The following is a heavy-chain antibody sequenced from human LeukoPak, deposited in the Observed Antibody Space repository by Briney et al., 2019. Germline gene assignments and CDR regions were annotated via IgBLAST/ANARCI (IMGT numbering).Heavy chain of an antibody. Sequence: GGSLRLSCAASGFTFSSYWMPWVRQAPGKGLVWVSRINSDGSSTSYADSVKGRFTISRGNAKNTLYLQMNSLRAEDTAVYYCARGYYGSGSYYDYWGQGTLVTVSS. V-gene: IGHV3-74*01. D-gene: IGHD3-10*01. CDR2: INSDGSST. J-gene: IGHJ4*02. CDR3: ARGYYGSGSYYDY. CDR1: GFTFSSYW.